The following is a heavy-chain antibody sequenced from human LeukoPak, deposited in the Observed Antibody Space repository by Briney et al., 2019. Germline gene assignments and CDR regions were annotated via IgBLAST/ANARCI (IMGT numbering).Heavy chain of an antibody. Sequence: GESLKISCKGSGYSFTSYWIGWVRQMPGKGLKWMGIIYPGDSDTRYSPSFQGQVTISADKSISTAYLQWSSLKASDTAMYYCARQIYYDSSGYLLDYWGQGTLVTVSS. CDR3: ARQIYYDSSGYLLDY. CDR2: IYPGDSDT. CDR1: GYSFTSYW. D-gene: IGHD3-22*01. J-gene: IGHJ4*02. V-gene: IGHV5-51*01.